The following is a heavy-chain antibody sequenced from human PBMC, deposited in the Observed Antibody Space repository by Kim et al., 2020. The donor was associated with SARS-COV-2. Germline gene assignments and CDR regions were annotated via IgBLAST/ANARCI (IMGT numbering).Heavy chain of an antibody. CDR2: ISSSGSTI. CDR3: AIGYCSGGSCYPFDY. D-gene: IGHD2-15*01. Sequence: GGSLRLSCAASGFTFSSYEMNWVRQAPGKGLEWVSYISSSGSTIYYADSVKGRFTISRDNAKNSLYLQMNSLRAEDTAVYYCAIGYCSGGSCYPFDYWGQGTLVTVSS. V-gene: IGHV3-48*03. J-gene: IGHJ4*02. CDR1: GFTFSSYE.